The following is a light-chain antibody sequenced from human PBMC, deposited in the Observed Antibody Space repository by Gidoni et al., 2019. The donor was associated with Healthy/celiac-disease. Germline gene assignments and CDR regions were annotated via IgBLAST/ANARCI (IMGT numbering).Light chain of an antibody. CDR3: QQYYSTPLT. Sequence: DIVMTQPPDSLPVSLGERATIHCKSSQSVLYSSNNKNYLAWYQQKPGQPPKLLIYWASTRESGVPDRFSGSGSGTDFTLTISSLQAEDVAVYYCQQYYSTPLTFGGGTKVEIK. CDR2: WAS. CDR1: QSVLYSSNNKNY. J-gene: IGKJ4*01. V-gene: IGKV4-1*01.